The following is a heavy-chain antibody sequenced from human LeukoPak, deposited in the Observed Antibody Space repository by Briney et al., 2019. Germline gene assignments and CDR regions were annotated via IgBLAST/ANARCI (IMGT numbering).Heavy chain of an antibody. CDR3: ARQVGSGEYYYYMDV. CDR2: IYHSGST. V-gene: IGHV4-4*02. D-gene: IGHD3-3*01. J-gene: IGHJ6*03. CDR1: GFTFSSYVM. Sequence: GSLRLSCAASGFTFSSYVMSWVRQAPGKGLEWIGEIYHSGSTNYNPSLKSRVTISVDKSKNQFSLKLSSVTAADTAVYYCARQVGSGEYYYYMDVWGKGTTVTVSS.